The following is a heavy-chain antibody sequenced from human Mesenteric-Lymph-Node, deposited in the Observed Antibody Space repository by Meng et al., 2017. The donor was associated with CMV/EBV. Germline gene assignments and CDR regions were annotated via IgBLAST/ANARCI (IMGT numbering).Heavy chain of an antibody. J-gene: IGHJ2*01. D-gene: IGHD3-3*01. Sequence: FLRSTSGVEVGRNRQPPGKALEWLALIDWNDDKRYSPSLKSRLTISKDTSKNQVVLTITNVDPVDTATYYCAHSYDFWSGYHWYFDFWGRGALVTVSS. CDR1: FLRSTSGVE. CDR3: AHSYDFWSGYHWYFDF. V-gene: IGHV2-5*01. CDR2: IDWNDDK.